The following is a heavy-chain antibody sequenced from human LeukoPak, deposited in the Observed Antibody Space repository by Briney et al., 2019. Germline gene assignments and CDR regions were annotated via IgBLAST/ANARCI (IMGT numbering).Heavy chain of an antibody. V-gene: IGHV4-34*01. Sequence: SETLSLTCAVYGGSFSGYYWSWIRQPPGKGLEWIGEINHSGSTNYNPSLKSRVTISVDTSKNQFSLKLSSVTAADTAVYYCARVVVVVPAAITRGGDYGMDVWGQGTTVTVSS. J-gene: IGHJ6*02. CDR2: INHSGST. CDR1: GGSFSGYY. D-gene: IGHD2-2*01. CDR3: ARVVVVVPAAITRGGDYGMDV.